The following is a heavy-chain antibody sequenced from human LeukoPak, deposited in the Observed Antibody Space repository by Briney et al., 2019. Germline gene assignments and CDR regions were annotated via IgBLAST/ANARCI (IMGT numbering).Heavy chain of an antibody. CDR1: GGSISSYY. Sequence: SETLSLTCTVSGGSISSYYWSWIRQPPGKGLEWIGYIYTSGSTNYNPSLKSRVTISVDTSKNQFSLKLSSVTAADTAVYYCARHGRTGTLRVYYYYMDVWGKGTTVTASS. CDR3: ARHGRTGTLRVYYYYMDV. V-gene: IGHV4-4*09. D-gene: IGHD5/OR15-5a*01. CDR2: IYTSGST. J-gene: IGHJ6*03.